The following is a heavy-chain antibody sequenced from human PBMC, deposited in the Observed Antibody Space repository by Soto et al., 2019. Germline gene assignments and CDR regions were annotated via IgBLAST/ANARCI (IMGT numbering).Heavy chain of an antibody. D-gene: IGHD6-13*01. CDR2: INSDGTTT. CDR3: ATVGTGSYNWFDP. Sequence: EVQLVESGGGLVQPGGSLRLSCAASGFTFSRNWMHWVCQAPGKGLVWLSRINSDGTTTTYADSVKGRFTISRDNSKNTVYLQINNLRADDTAVYYCATVGTGSYNWFDPWGQGTLVTVSS. J-gene: IGHJ5*02. CDR1: GFTFSRNW. V-gene: IGHV3-74*01.